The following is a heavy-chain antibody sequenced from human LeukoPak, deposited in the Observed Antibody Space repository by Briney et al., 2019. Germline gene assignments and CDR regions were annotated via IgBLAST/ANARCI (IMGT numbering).Heavy chain of an antibody. J-gene: IGHJ4*02. CDR3: TTDRRAYYYDSSGYYPPRDAWYYFDY. V-gene: IGHV3-30-3*01. CDR2: ISYDGSNK. CDR1: GFPFSSYW. D-gene: IGHD3-22*01. Sequence: GESLRLSCAASGFPFSSYWMSWVRQAPGKGLEWVAVISYDGSNKYYADSVKGRFTISRDNSKNTLYLQMNSLKTEDTAVYYCTTDRRAYYYDSSGYYPPRDAWYYFDYWGQGTLVTVSS.